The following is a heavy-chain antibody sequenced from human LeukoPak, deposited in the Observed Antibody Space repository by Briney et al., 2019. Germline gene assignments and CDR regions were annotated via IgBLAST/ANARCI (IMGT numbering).Heavy chain of an antibody. CDR1: GFTVSSNY. CDR2: IYSGGST. CDR3: ARVRWFGELFGDY. D-gene: IGHD3-10*01. V-gene: IGHV3-53*01. Sequence: TGGSLRLSCAASGFTVSSNYMSWVRQAPGKGLEWFSVIYSGGSTYYADSVKGRFTISRDNSKNTLYLQMNSLRAEDTAVYYCARVRWFGELFGDYWGQGTLVTVSS. J-gene: IGHJ4*02.